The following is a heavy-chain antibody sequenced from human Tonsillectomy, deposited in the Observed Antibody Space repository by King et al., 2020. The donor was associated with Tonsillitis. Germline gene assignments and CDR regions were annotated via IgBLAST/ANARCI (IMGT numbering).Heavy chain of an antibody. V-gene: IGHV5-10-1*03. D-gene: IGHD2-2*01. CDR1: GYSFTSYL. CDR3: ARRGYCSSTSCSVDGAFDI. J-gene: IGHJ3*02. Sequence: QLVQSGAEVKKPGESLRISCKGSGYSFTSYLISWVRQMPGKGLEWMGRIDPSDSYTNYSPSFQGHVTISADKSISTAYLQWSSLKASDTAMYYCARRGYCSSTSCSVDGAFDICGQGTMVTVSS. CDR2: IDPSDSYT.